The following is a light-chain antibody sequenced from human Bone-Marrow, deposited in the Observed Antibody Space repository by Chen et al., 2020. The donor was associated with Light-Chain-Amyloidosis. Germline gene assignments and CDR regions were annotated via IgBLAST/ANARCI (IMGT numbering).Light chain of an antibody. CDR1: ALPKQY. CDR2: KDS. V-gene: IGLV3-25*03. CDR3: QSADSSGTYEVI. Sequence: SYELTQPPSVSVSPGQMARITCSGDALPKQYAYWYQQKPGQAPVLVIYKDSERPSGIPERFSGSSSGTTVTLTISGVQAEDEADYHCQSADSSGTYEVIFGGGTKLTVL. J-gene: IGLJ2*01.